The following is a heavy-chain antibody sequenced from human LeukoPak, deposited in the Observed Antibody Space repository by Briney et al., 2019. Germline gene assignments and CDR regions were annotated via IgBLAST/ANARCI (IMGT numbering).Heavy chain of an antibody. CDR3: ARGVNTYYYDSSGYSLGY. CDR1: GFTFSSYE. V-gene: IGHV3-48*03. CDR2: ISGSGSTI. Sequence: GGSLRPSCAASGFTFSSYEMNWVRQAPGKGLEWDSYISGSGSTIYYADSVKGRFTISRDNAKNSLYLQMNSLRAEDTAVYYCARGVNTYYYDSSGYSLGYWGQGTLVTVSS. D-gene: IGHD3-22*01. J-gene: IGHJ4*02.